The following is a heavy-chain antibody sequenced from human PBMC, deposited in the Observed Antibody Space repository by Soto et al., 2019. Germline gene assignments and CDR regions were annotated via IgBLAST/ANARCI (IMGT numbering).Heavy chain of an antibody. D-gene: IGHD5-18*01. CDR3: ARVGSRDAYNYVLDH. CDR2: VISASGSV. CDR1: GRIFSSFP. J-gene: IGHJ1*01. V-gene: IGHV1-69*06. Sequence: QVQVVQSGAEVTKPGSSVKISCKASGRIFSSFPTSWVRQVPGQGLEWMGGVISASGSVTYAPKFQGRVTITAVNSAGIGYMELTSLTSEDTAIYYCARVGSRDAYNYVLDHWGPGTMVTVSS.